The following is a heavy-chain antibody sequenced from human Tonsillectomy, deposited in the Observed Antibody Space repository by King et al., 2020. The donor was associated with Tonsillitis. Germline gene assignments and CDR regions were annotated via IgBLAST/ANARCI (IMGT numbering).Heavy chain of an antibody. CDR2: INPSGGST. CDR1: GYTFTSYY. J-gene: IGHJ4*02. CDR3: ARGSAIVGVVAAQLAAY. V-gene: IGHV1-46*01. D-gene: IGHD2-15*01. Sequence: QLVQSGAEVKKPGASVKVSCKASGYTFTSYYMHWVRQAPGQGLEWMGIINPSGGSTSYAQKFQGRVTMTRDTSTSTGYMELSSLRSEDPAVYYCARGSAIVGVVAAQLAAYWGQGTLVTVSS.